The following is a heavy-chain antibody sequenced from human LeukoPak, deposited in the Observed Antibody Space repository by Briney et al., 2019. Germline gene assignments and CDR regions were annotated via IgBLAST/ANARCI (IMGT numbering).Heavy chain of an antibody. CDR3: ARGRYCSADICSGGDAFDI. CDR2: IYTRGST. CDR1: GGSINNYY. V-gene: IGHV4-4*07. D-gene: IGHD2-15*01. Sequence: SETLSLTCTVSGGSINNYYWSWIRKPAGKGLEWIGLIYTRGSTNYNPSLKSRVTMSVDTSKNQSALKLSSVNAADTAVYYCARGRYCSADICSGGDAFDIWGQGTMVSVSS. J-gene: IGHJ3*02.